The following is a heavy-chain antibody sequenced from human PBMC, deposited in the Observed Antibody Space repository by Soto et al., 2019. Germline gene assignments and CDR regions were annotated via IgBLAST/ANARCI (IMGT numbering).Heavy chain of an antibody. Sequence: TLSLTFAVSGGSISSGGYSWSWIRQPPGKGLEWIGYIYHSGSTYYNPSLKSRVTISVDRSKNQFSLKLSSVTAADTAVYYCARVGYDFWSGTYFDYWGQGTLVTVS. D-gene: IGHD3-3*01. V-gene: IGHV4-30-2*01. CDR1: GGSISSGGYS. CDR2: IYHSGST. J-gene: IGHJ4*02. CDR3: ARVGYDFWSGTYFDY.